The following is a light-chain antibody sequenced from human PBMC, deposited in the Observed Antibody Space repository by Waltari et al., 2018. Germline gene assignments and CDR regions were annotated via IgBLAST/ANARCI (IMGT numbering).Light chain of an antibody. CDR1: QSVLYSPNSKNY. J-gene: IGKJ1*01. CDR3: QQYSTAPWT. CDR2: WAS. V-gene: IGKV4-1*01. Sequence: DIVMTQPPDSLAVSLGERATINCKSSQSVLYSPNSKNYLAWYQQTPGQPPKLLIYWASTRESGVPVRFSGSGSGTDFTLTISSLQAEDVAVYYCQQYSTAPWTFGQGTKVEIK.